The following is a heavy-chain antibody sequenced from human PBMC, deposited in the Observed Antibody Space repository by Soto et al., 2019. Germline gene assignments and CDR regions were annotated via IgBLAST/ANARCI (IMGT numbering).Heavy chain of an antibody. Sequence: SVKVSCKASGGTFSSYAISWVRQAPGQGLEWMGGIIPIFGTANYAQKFQGRVTITADKSTSTAYMELSSLRSEDTAVYYCARGVFTIFGVVINWFDPWGQGTLVTVSS. CDR2: IIPIFGTA. J-gene: IGHJ5*02. V-gene: IGHV1-69*06. CDR1: GGTFSSYA. CDR3: ARGVFTIFGVVINWFDP. D-gene: IGHD3-3*01.